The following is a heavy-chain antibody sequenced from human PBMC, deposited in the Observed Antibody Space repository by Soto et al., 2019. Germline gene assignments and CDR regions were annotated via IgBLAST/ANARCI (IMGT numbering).Heavy chain of an antibody. Sequence: QVQLQESGPGLVKPSQTLSLTCTVSGGSISSGGYYWSWISQHPGKGLEYIGYIYYSGSTYYNPSLKSRVAISVDTSKNQFSLKLTSVTAADTAVYYCAAEVGFGPLFDYWGQGTLVTVSS. CDR3: AAEVGFGPLFDY. V-gene: IGHV4-31*03. CDR2: IYYSGST. D-gene: IGHD3-3*01. J-gene: IGHJ4*02. CDR1: GGSISSGGYY.